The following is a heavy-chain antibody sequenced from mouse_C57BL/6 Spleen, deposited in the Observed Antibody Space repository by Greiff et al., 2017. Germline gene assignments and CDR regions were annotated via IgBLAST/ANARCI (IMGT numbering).Heavy chain of an antibody. J-gene: IGHJ2*01. CDR2: IDPSDSAT. CDR1: GYTFTSYW. V-gene: IGHV1-52*01. CDR3: ARLDPGFDY. Sequence: VQLQQPGAELVRPGSSVKLSCKASGYTFTSYWMHWVKQRPIQGLEWIGNIDPSDSATHYNQKFKDKATLTVDKSSSTAYMQLSSLTSEDSAVSYCARLDPGFDYWGQGTTLTVSS.